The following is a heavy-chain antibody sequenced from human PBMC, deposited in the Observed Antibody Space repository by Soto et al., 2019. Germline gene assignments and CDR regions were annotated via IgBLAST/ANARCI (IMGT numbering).Heavy chain of an antibody. J-gene: IGHJ3*02. CDR1: GYTFTSYG. CDR3: ARREDYYDSSGFWAFDI. Sequence: ASVKVSCKASGYTFTSYGISWVRQAPGQGLEWMGWIGAYNGNTNYAQKLQGRVTMTTDTSTSTAYMELRSLRSDDTAVYYCARREDYYDSSGFWAFDIWGQGTMVPVSS. V-gene: IGHV1-18*04. CDR2: IGAYNGNT. D-gene: IGHD3-22*01.